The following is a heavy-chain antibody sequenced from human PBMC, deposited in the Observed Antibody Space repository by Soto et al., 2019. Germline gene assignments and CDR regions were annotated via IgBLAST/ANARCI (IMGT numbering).Heavy chain of an antibody. CDR1: GFTFSSYA. CDR3: AKDRIAVVVAAFEPEYNWFDP. Sequence: GGSLRLSCAASGFTFSSYAMSWVRQAPGKGLEWVSAISGSGGSTYYADSVKGRFTISTDNSKNTLYLQMNSLRAEDTAVYYCAKDRIAVVVAAFEPEYNWFDPWGQGTLVTVSS. D-gene: IGHD2-21*01. CDR2: ISGSGGST. V-gene: IGHV3-23*01. J-gene: IGHJ5*02.